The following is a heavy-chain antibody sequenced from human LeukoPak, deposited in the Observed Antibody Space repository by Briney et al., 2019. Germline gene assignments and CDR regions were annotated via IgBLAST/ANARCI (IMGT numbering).Heavy chain of an antibody. J-gene: IGHJ4*02. Sequence: PSETLSLTCTVSGGSISSSSYYWGWIRQPPGKGLEWIGSIYYSGSTYYNPSLKSRVTISVDTSKNQFSLKLSSVTAADTAVYYCARQGSVAQWFGELLYPTHFDYWGQGTLVTVSS. D-gene: IGHD3-10*01. V-gene: IGHV4-39*01. CDR3: ARQGSVAQWFGELLYPTHFDY. CDR1: GGSISSSSYY. CDR2: IYYSGST.